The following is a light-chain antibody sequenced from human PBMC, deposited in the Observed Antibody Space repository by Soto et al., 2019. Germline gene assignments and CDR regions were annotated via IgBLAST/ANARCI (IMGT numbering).Light chain of an antibody. CDR2: DTI. J-gene: IGKJ2*01. Sequence: DIQMTQSPPSVAASVGDRVTITCQASHDLTNYLNWYQQKPGEAPKLLIYDTITLEEGVPSRFSGGGSGTDFPVTINGLQPEDAAIYACQQSVNLPYTFGQGTKLEI. V-gene: IGKV1-33*01. CDR1: HDLTNY. CDR3: QQSVNLPYT.